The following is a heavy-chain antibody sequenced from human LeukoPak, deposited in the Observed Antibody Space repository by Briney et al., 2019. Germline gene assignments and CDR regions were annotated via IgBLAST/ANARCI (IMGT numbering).Heavy chain of an antibody. Sequence: GGSLRLSCAGSGFSFNSYALHWVRQAPGKGLEWVSGISGLGDKQYYADSVKGRFTISRDNSKNTVYLDMNSLRVEEPGIYYCAKDSSAWYFYFDSWGQGTPVTVSS. J-gene: IGHJ4*01. D-gene: IGHD6-13*01. V-gene: IGHV3-23*01. CDR1: GFSFNSYA. CDR2: ISGLGDKQ. CDR3: AKDSSAWYFYFDS.